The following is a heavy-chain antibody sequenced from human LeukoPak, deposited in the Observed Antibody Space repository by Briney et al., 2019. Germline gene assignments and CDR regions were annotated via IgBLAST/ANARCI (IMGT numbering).Heavy chain of an antibody. D-gene: IGHD1-26*01. CDR2: IDPSGGST. CDR3: ARAQSGSYLGNWFDP. CDR1: GYTFTSYY. V-gene: IGHV1-46*01. J-gene: IGHJ5*02. Sequence: ASVKVSCKTSGYTFTSYYIHWVRQAPGQGLEWMGLIDPSGGSTSYAQNFQGRVTMTRDTSTSTVYMELSSLRSEDTAVYYCARAQSGSYLGNWFDPWGQGTLVTVSS.